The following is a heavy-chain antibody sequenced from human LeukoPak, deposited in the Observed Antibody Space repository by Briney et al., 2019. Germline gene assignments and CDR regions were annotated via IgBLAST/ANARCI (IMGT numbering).Heavy chain of an antibody. J-gene: IGHJ3*02. CDR3: ARLYLPYTSAWYGSAFDI. V-gene: IGHV5-51*01. CDR1: GYSFTNYW. Sequence: GESLKISCKGSGYSFTNYWIGWVRQMPGKGLEWMGILYPGDSDTRYSPSFQGQVTISADRSITTAYLQWSSLKASDTAMYYCARLYLPYTSAWYGSAFDIWGQGTMVTVSS. CDR2: LYPGDSDT. D-gene: IGHD6-13*01.